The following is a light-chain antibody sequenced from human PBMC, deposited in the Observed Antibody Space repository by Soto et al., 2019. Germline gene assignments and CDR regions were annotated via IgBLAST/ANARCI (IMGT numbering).Light chain of an antibody. CDR2: AAS. CDR3: QQYNSYWLT. V-gene: IGKV3-20*01. J-gene: IGKJ4*01. CDR1: RSLSSSY. Sequence: EIVLTQSPGTLSLSPGERATLSCRASRSLSSSYVVWYQQKPGQAPRLLIYAASRRATGIPDRFSGSGSATEYTLTISRLEPEDFATYYCQQYNSYWLTFGGGTKVEIK.